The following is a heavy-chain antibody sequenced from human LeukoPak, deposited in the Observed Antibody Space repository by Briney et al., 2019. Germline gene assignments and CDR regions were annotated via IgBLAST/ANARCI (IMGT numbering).Heavy chain of an antibody. Sequence: PGGSLRLSCATSGFTFSDYYMGWIRQAPGKGLEGVSYISLSGTSIYYADSVKGRFTISRDDAKNSLYLQMNSLRAEDTAVYYCARDLRATTSPGSPQYWGQGTLVTVSS. J-gene: IGHJ4*02. CDR3: ARDLRATTSPGSPQY. CDR1: GFTFSDYY. V-gene: IGHV3-11*01. CDR2: ISLSGTSI. D-gene: IGHD1-1*01.